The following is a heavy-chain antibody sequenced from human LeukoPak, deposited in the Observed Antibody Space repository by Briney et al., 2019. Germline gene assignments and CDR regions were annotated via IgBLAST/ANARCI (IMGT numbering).Heavy chain of an antibody. J-gene: IGHJ4*02. Sequence: PGRSLRLSCAASGFTSSSYGMHWVRQAPGKGLEWVAVISYDGSNKYYADSVKGRFTISRDNSKNTLYLQMNSLRAEDTAVYYCAKASDPGYIDYWGQGTLVTVSS. D-gene: IGHD6-13*01. CDR1: GFTSSSYG. V-gene: IGHV3-30*18. CDR2: ISYDGSNK. CDR3: AKASDPGYIDY.